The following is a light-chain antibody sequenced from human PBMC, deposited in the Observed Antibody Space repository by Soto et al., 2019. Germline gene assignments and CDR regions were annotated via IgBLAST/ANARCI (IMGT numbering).Light chain of an antibody. Sequence: EIVMTRSPATLSVSPGERAALSCRASQSVSSNLAWYQQKPGQAPRLLIYGASTRATGIPARFSGSGSGTEFTLTISSLQSEDFAVYYCQQYNNFWTFGQGTKVEIK. CDR3: QQYNNFWT. CDR1: QSVSSN. J-gene: IGKJ1*01. V-gene: IGKV3-15*01. CDR2: GAS.